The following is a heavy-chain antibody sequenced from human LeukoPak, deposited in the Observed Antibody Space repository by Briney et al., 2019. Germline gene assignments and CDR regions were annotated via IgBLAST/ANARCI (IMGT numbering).Heavy chain of an antibody. CDR2: FDPEDGET. D-gene: IGHD3-22*01. Sequence: ASVKVSCKVSGYTLTELSMHWVRQAPGKGLEWMGGFDPEDGETIYAQKFQGRVTMTENTSTDTAYMELSSLRSEDTAVYYCATKTYCYDSSGYFSLPDYWGQGTLVTVSS. J-gene: IGHJ4*02. CDR1: GYTLTELS. V-gene: IGHV1-24*01. CDR3: ATKTYCYDSSGYFSLPDY.